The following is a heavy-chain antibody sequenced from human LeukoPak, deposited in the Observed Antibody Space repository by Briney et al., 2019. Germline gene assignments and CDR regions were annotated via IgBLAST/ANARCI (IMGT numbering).Heavy chain of an antibody. Sequence: PSETLSLTCTVSGGSISSYYWSWIRQPPGKGLEWIGYIYYSGSTNHNPPLKSRVTISVDTSKNQFSLMLSSVTAEDTAVYYCARNSGGLVPRQYYFDYWGQGTLVTVSS. D-gene: IGHD3-10*01. J-gene: IGHJ4*02. CDR3: ARNSGGLVPRQYYFDY. CDR1: GGSISSYY. V-gene: IGHV4-59*01. CDR2: IYYSGST.